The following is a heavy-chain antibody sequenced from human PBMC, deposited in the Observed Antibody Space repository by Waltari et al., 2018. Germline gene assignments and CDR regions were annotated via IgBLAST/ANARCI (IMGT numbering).Heavy chain of an antibody. V-gene: IGHV3-73*01. CDR2: IRSKANSYAT. D-gene: IGHD3-3*01. CDR3: TRRTDYDFWSGYYLDV. J-gene: IGHJ6*02. CDR1: GFTFSGSA. Sequence: EVQLVESGGGLVQPGGSLKLSCAASGFTFSGSAMHWVRQASGQGLEWVGRIRSKANSYATAYAASVKGRFTISRDDSKNTAYLQMNSLKTEDTAVYYCTRRTDYDFWSGYYLDVWGQGTTVTVSS.